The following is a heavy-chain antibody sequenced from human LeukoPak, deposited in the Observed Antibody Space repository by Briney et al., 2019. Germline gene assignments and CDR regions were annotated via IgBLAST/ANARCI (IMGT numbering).Heavy chain of an antibody. J-gene: IGHJ6*04. CDR3: ARGGRGGIFWGGYYYGMDV. Sequence: SETLSLTCAVYGGSFSGYYWSWIRQPPGKGLEWIGEINHSGSTNYNPSLKSRVTISVDTSKNQFSLKLSSVTAADTAVYYCARGGRGGIFWGGYYYGMDVWGKGTTVTVSS. V-gene: IGHV4-34*01. CDR2: INHSGST. D-gene: IGHD3-9*01. CDR1: GGSFSGYY.